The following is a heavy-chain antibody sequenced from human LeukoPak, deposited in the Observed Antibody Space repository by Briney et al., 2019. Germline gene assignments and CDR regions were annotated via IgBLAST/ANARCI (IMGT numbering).Heavy chain of an antibody. J-gene: IGHJ4*02. CDR2: ISSYNGNT. V-gene: IGHV1-18*01. CDR3: ARDRAVVVAATDY. CDR1: GYTFTTYG. D-gene: IGHD2-15*01. Sequence: APVKVSCKASGYTFTTYGISWVRQAPGQGLEWMGWISSYNGNTNYAQKLQGRVTMTTDTSTSTAYMELRSLRSDDTAVYYCARDRAVVVAATDYWGQGTLVTVSS.